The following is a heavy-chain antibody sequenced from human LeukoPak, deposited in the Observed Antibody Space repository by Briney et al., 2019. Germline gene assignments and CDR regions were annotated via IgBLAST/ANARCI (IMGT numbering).Heavy chain of an antibody. Sequence: PGGSLRLSCAASGFTFSSDSMNWVRQAPGKGLEWVSYISSSSSTIYYADSVKGRFTISRDNAKNSLYLQMNSLRAEDTAVYYCAREHVDTAMVTRGFDYWGQGTLVTVSS. J-gene: IGHJ4*02. D-gene: IGHD5-18*01. V-gene: IGHV3-48*01. CDR3: AREHVDTAMVTRGFDY. CDR2: ISSSSSTI. CDR1: GFTFSSDS.